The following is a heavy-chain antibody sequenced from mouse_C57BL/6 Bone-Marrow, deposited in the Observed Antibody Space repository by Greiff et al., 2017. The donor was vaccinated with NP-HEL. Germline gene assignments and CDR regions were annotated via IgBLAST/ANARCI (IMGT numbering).Heavy chain of an antibody. V-gene: IGHV5-17*01. CDR3: ARRGGYPWFAY. CDR2: ISSGSSTI. J-gene: IGHJ3*01. CDR1: GFTFSDYG. D-gene: IGHD2-2*01. Sequence: VESGGGLVKPGGSLKLSCAASGFTFSDYGMHGVRQAPEKGLEWVAYISSGSSTIYYADTVKGRFTLSRDNAKNTLSLQMTRLRSEDTAMYYSARRGGYPWFAYWGQGTLVTVSA.